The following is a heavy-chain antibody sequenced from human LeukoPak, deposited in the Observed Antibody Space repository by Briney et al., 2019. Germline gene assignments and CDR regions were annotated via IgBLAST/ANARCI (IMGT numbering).Heavy chain of an antibody. CDR2: IYYSGST. J-gene: IGHJ3*02. Sequence: SETLSLTCTVSGGSMGSFYWSWIRQPAGKGLEWIGRIYYSGSTNYTPSLKSRVTMFVDTSKNQFSLKLSSVTAADTAVYYCARHGRPGYGGYENAFDIWGQGTMVTVSS. V-gene: IGHV4-4*07. CDR3: ARHGRPGYGGYENAFDI. D-gene: IGHD5-12*01. CDR1: GGSMGSFY.